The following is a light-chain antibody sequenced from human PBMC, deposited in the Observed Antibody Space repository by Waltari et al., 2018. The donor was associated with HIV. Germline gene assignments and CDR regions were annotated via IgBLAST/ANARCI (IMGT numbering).Light chain of an antibody. J-gene: IGKJ2*02. CDR3: QQYNSYPCT. CDR1: QSISSW. Sequence: DIQMTQSPSTLSASVGDRVTITCRASQSISSWLAWYQQQPGKAPKLLIYKASTVESGVPSRFSGSGSGTEFTLTISSLQPDDFATYYCQQYNSYPCTFGQGTKLEIK. CDR2: KAS. V-gene: IGKV1-5*03.